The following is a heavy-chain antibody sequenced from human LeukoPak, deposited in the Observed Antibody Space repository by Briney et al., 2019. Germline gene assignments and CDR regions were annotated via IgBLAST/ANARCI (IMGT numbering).Heavy chain of an antibody. CDR3: TYSTHSGMGFDY. CDR1: GYTFTSYG. J-gene: IGHJ4*02. CDR2: ISAYNGNT. V-gene: IGHV1-18*01. D-gene: IGHD2-15*01. Sequence: ASVKVSCKASGYTFTSYGISWVRQAPGQGLEWMGWISAYNGNTNYAQKLQGRVTMTTDTSTSTAYMELRSLRSGDTAVYYCTYSTHSGMGFDYWGQGTLVTVSS.